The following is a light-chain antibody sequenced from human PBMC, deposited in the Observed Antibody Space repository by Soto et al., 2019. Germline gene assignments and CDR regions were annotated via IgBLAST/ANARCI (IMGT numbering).Light chain of an antibody. J-gene: IGKJ4*01. CDR1: QSVSSY. CDR2: DAS. V-gene: IGKV3-11*01. CDR3: QQRSNCPLT. Sequence: EIVLTQSPATLSLSPGERATLSCRASQSVSSYLAWYQQKPGQAPRLLIYDASNSATGIPARFSGSGSGTDFTLTISSLEPEDFAVYYCQQRSNCPLTFGGGTKVEIK.